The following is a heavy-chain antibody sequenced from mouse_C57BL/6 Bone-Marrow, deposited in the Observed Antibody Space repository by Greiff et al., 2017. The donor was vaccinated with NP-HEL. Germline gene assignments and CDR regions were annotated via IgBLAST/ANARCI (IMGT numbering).Heavy chain of an antibody. D-gene: IGHD1-1*01. Sequence: VKLVESGPGLVAPSQSLSITCTVSGFSLTSYAISWVRQPPGKGLEWLGVIWTGGGTNYNSALKSRLSISKDNSKSQVFLKMNSLQTDDTARYYCARNFLLLRSGWYFDVWGTGTTVTVSS. CDR3: ARNFLLLRSGWYFDV. CDR1: GFSLTSYA. J-gene: IGHJ1*03. CDR2: IWTGGGT. V-gene: IGHV2-9-1*01.